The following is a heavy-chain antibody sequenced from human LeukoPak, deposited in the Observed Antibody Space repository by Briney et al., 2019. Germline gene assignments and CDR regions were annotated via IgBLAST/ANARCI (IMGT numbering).Heavy chain of an antibody. CDR3: AKGPGNWIANFDY. Sequence: PGGSLRLSCEASGSTFGNYALSWARQPPGKGLEWVSGIGGGGDTTYYADSVKGRFTISRDNSKNTLYLQMNSLRAEDTAVYYCAKGPGNWIANFDYWGQGTLVAVSS. J-gene: IGHJ4*02. D-gene: IGHD1-20*01. CDR2: IGGGGDTT. V-gene: IGHV3-23*01. CDR1: GSTFGNYA.